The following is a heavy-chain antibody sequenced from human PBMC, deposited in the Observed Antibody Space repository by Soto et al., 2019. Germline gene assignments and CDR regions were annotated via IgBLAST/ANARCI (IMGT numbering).Heavy chain of an antibody. Sequence: VQLVESGGGVVQPGRSLRLSCAASGLTFSDYAMHWFRRAPGKGLEWVAVVSHDGRNTHYADSVKGRFTISRGSSKNTVSLEMTSLRAEDTAVYYCAKGGRQWLVTSDFNYWGQGALVTVSS. D-gene: IGHD6-19*01. J-gene: IGHJ4*02. CDR2: VSHDGRNT. CDR1: GLTFSDYA. CDR3: AKGGRQWLVTSDFNY. V-gene: IGHV3-30*18.